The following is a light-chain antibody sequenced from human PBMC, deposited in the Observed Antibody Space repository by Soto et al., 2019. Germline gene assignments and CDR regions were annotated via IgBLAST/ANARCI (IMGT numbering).Light chain of an antibody. Sequence: EFGLTQSPGTLSLSPGERSTLSCRSSQSVTRNYLVWYQHKSGQAPRLLIYGASSRATGIPDRFSGTGSGTDFTLTISRLEPEDFAVYYCQKYGGSPSTFGQGTRLEI. CDR3: QKYGGSPST. J-gene: IGKJ5*01. V-gene: IGKV3-20*01. CDR2: GAS. CDR1: QSVTRNY.